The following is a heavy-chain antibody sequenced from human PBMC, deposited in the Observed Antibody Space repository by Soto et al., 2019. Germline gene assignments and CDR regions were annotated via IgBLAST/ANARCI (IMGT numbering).Heavy chain of an antibody. Sequence: SETLSLTCTVSGGSISSGGYYWSWIRQHPGKGLEWIGYIYYSGGTYYNPSLKSRVTISVDTSKNQFSLKLSSVTAADTAVYYCAREIVVRGVQYYFDYWGQGTLVTVSS. CDR3: AREIVVRGVQYYFDY. D-gene: IGHD3-10*01. J-gene: IGHJ4*02. CDR1: GGSISSGGYY. V-gene: IGHV4-31*03. CDR2: IYYSGGT.